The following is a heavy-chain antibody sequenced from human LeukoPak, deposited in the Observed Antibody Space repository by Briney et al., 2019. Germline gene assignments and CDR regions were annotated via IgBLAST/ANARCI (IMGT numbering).Heavy chain of an antibody. CDR3: ARYSTSWGYFDY. V-gene: IGHV3-7*01. Sequence: GGSLRLSCAASGLTFSSYWMTWVRQAPGKGLEWVANIKQDGSEKYYVDSVKGRLTISRDNAKNSLYLQMNSLRAEDTALYYCARYSTSWGYFDYWGQGTLVTVSS. CDR1: GLTFSSYW. D-gene: IGHD6-13*01. CDR2: IKQDGSEK. J-gene: IGHJ4*02.